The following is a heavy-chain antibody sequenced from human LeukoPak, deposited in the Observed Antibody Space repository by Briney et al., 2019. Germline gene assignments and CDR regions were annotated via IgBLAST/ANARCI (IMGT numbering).Heavy chain of an antibody. CDR3: ARARVVSVGAFDI. CDR2: IYYSGST. V-gene: IGHV4-59*08. Sequence: PSETLSLTCTVSGGSISSYYWSWIRQPPGKGLEWIGYIYYSGSTNYNPSLKSRVTISVDTSKNQFSLKLSSVTAADTAVYYCARARVVSVGAFDIWGQGTMVTVSS. J-gene: IGHJ3*02. D-gene: IGHD2-15*01. CDR1: GGSISSYY.